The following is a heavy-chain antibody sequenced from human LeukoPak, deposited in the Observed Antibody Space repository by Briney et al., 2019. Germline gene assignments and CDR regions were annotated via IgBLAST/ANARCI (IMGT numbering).Heavy chain of an antibody. Sequence: ASVKASCKASGGTFSSYAISWVRQAPGQGLEWMGGIIPIFGTANYAQKFQGRVTITTDESTSTAYMELSSLRSEDTAVYYCASCNWNYVPHYYYYYYMDVWGKGTTVTVSS. CDR3: ASCNWNYVPHYYYYYYMDV. CDR1: GGTFSSYA. V-gene: IGHV1-69*05. D-gene: IGHD1-7*01. CDR2: IIPIFGTA. J-gene: IGHJ6*03.